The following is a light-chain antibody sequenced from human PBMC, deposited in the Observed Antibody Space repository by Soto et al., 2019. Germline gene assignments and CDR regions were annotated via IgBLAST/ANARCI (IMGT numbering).Light chain of an antibody. J-gene: IGKJ4*01. CDR2: EAS. V-gene: IGKV1-5*01. Sequence: DVHLTQSPSTLSASVGDRVTITCRAIHNITTWLAWYQQRPGEAPKVLISEASSLVSGVPSRFSGSGSGTEFTLNISSLQPDYFATYYCQPYSAYFGRGTKVEIK. CDR3: QPYSAY. CDR1: HNITTW.